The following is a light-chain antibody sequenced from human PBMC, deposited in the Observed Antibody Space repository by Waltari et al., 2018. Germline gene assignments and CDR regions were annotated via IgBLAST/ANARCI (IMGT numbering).Light chain of an antibody. CDR3: QQRSNWPPT. J-gene: IGKJ1*01. Sequence: EIVLTQSPATPSLSPGERATLSCRASQSVSTYLAWYQQKPGQDPRLLIYDASNSATGIPARFSGSGYGTDFTLTIGSREPEDFAFYYCQQRSNWPPTFGQGTKVEIK. V-gene: IGKV3-11*01. CDR2: DAS. CDR1: QSVSTY.